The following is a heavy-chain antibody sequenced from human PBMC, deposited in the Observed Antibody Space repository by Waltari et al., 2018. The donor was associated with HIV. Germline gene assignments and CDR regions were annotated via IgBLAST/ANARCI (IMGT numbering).Heavy chain of an antibody. CDR2: ISSRGTTI. CDR1: GFTFSSYE. J-gene: IGHJ6*02. V-gene: IGHV3-48*03. D-gene: IGHD2-8*01. Sequence: EVQLVESGGGLVQPGGSLRLSCAASGFTFSSYEMNWVRQAPGKGLEWGSYISSRGTTIYYADSVKGRFTISRDNAKNSLYLQMNSLRAEDTAVYYCARVMVVLTAYYGLDVWGQGTTVTVSS. CDR3: ARVMVVLTAYYGLDV.